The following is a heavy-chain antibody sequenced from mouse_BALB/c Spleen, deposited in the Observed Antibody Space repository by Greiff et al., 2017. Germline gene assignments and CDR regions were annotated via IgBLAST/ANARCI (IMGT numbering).Heavy chain of an antibody. V-gene: IGHV1-31*01. D-gene: IGHD2-4*01. CDR1: GYSFTGYY. Sequence: VQLQQSGPELVKPGASVKISCKASGYSFTGYYMHWVKQSHVKSLEWIGRINPYNGATSYNQNFKDKASLTVDKSSSTAYMELHSLTSEDSAVYYCARRVDYDEGGRLDYWGQGTTLTVSS. CDR2: INPYNGAT. J-gene: IGHJ2*01. CDR3: ARRVDYDEGGRLDY.